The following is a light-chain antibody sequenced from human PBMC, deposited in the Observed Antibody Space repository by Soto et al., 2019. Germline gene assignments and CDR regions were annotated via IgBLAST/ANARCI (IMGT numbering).Light chain of an antibody. CDR1: QGVSSN. V-gene: IGKV3-15*01. CDR2: GAS. Sequence: EIVMTQSPATLSVSPGERATLSCRASQGVSSNLAWYQQKPGQAPRHLIYGASTRATGIPARFSGSGSGTEFTLTISSLQSEDFAVYSCQQYNNWPPITFGQGARLEMK. CDR3: QQYNNWPPIT. J-gene: IGKJ5*01.